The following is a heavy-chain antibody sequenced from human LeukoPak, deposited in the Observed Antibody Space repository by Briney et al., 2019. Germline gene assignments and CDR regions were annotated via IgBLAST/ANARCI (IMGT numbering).Heavy chain of an antibody. CDR3: ARGPSILTAAFDY. V-gene: IGHV4-30-4*01. J-gene: IGHJ4*02. Sequence: SQTLSLTCTVSGGSISSGDYYWSWIRQPPGKGLEWIGYIYYSGSTYYNPSLKSRVTISVDTSKNQFSLKLSSVTAADTAVYYCARGPSILTAAFDYWGQGTLVTVSS. CDR1: GGSISSGDYY. CDR2: IYYSGST. D-gene: IGHD3-9*01.